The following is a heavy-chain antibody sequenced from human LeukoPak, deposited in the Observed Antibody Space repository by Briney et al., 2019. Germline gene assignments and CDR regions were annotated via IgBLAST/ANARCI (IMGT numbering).Heavy chain of an antibody. CDR3: ARDSGSYSDY. CDR2: ISSSSSTI. Sequence: GGSLRLSCAASGFTFSSYSMNWVRQAPGKELEWVSYISSSSSTIYYADSVKGRFTISRDNAKNSLYLQMNSLRAEDTAVYYCARDSGSYSDYWGQGTLVTVSS. CDR1: GFTFSSYS. J-gene: IGHJ4*02. V-gene: IGHV3-48*01. D-gene: IGHD1-26*01.